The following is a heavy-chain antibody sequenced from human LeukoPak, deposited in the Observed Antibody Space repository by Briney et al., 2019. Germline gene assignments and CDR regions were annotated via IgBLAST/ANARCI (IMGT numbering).Heavy chain of an antibody. Sequence: GGSLRLTCAASGFTFTTYAMTWVRQAPGKGPEWVSTINGSGGRTYYADSLKGRFTISRDNSKNTLYLQMNSLRAEDTAVYYCAIGPPYGGYSDWGQGTLVTVSS. D-gene: IGHD5-12*01. J-gene: IGHJ4*02. CDR1: GFTFTTYA. CDR2: INGSGGRT. CDR3: AIGPPYGGYSD. V-gene: IGHV3-23*01.